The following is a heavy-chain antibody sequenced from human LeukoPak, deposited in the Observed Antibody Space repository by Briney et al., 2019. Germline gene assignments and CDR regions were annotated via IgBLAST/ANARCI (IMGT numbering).Heavy chain of an antibody. CDR2: INHSGST. CDR1: GGSFSGYY. CDR3: ARGRNTMDV. Sequence: SETLSLTCAVYGGSFSGYYWSWIRQPPGKGLEWIGEINHSGSTNYNPSLKSRVTISVDTSKNQFSLKLSSVTPADTAVYYCARGRNTMDVWGKGTTVTVSS. V-gene: IGHV4-34*01. J-gene: IGHJ6*04.